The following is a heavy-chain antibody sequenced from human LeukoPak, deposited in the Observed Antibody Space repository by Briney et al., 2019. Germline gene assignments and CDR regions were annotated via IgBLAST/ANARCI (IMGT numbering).Heavy chain of an antibody. CDR1: GFTFSSYG. D-gene: IGHD2-15*01. CDR2: IYIDGNT. Sequence: GGSLRLSCAASGFTFSSYGMNWVRQAPGKGLEWVSVIYIDGNTYYADSVKGRFTISRDNSKNTLYLQMNTLRAEDTAVYYCARGGVVVALGSYGMDVWGQGTTVTVSS. J-gene: IGHJ6*02. V-gene: IGHV3-53*01. CDR3: ARGGVVVALGSYGMDV.